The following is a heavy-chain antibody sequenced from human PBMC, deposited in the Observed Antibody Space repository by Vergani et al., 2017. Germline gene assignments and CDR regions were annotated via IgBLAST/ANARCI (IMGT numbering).Heavy chain of an antibody. CDR1: GGSISSSSYY. CDR3: ARSVVPAALSDAFDI. Sequence: QLQLQESGPGLVKPSETLSLTCTVSGGSISSSSYYWGWIRQPPGKGLEWIGSIYYSGSTYYNPSLKSRVTISVDTSKNQFSLKLSSVTAADTAVYYCARSVVPAALSDAFDIWGQGTMVTVSS. CDR2: IYYSGST. J-gene: IGHJ3*02. D-gene: IGHD2-2*01. V-gene: IGHV4-39*07.